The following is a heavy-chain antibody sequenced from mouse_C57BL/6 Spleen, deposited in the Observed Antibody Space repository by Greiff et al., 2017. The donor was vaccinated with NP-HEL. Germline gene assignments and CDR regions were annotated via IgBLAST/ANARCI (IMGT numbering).Heavy chain of an antibody. D-gene: IGHD2-4*01. Sequence: EVMLVESGGGLVKPGGSLKLSCAASGFTFSDYGMHWVRQAPEKGLEWVAYISSGSSTIYYADTVKGRFTISRDNAKNTLFLQMTSLRSEDTAMYYCARAYDYDLPWFAYWGQGTLVTVSA. CDR3: ARAYDYDLPWFAY. J-gene: IGHJ3*01. CDR2: ISSGSSTI. CDR1: GFTFSDYG. V-gene: IGHV5-17*01.